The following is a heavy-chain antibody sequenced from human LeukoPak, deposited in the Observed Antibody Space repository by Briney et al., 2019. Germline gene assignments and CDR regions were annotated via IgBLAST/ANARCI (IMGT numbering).Heavy chain of an antibody. CDR2: IRYDGTNK. J-gene: IGHJ4*02. CDR1: GFTFRCYS. CDR3: ARRAGAYSHPYDY. V-gene: IGHV3-33*01. Sequence: PGGSLRLSCAASGFTFRCYSMHWVRQAPGKGLEWVAIIRYDGTNKYYADSVKGRFTISRDNSKNTLYLQMNSLRAEDTAVYYCARRAGAYSHPYDYWGQGTLVTVSS. D-gene: IGHD4/OR15-4a*01.